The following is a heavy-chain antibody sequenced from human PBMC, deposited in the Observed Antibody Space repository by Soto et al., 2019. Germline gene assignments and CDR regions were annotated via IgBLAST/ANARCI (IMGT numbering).Heavy chain of an antibody. V-gene: IGHV3-23*01. CDR2: ISGSGEHT. CDR1: GFTFSNYA. J-gene: IGHJ4*02. CDR3: AKDGYCTSTSCFAGGEFDY. D-gene: IGHD2-2*03. Sequence: GGSLRLSCAASGFTFSNYAMSWVRQAPGKGLEWISAISGSGEHTYYEDPVKGRFTVSRDNSKSTLYLQMSSLRAEDSAAYYCAKDGYCTSTSCFAGGEFDYWGQGTQVTVSS.